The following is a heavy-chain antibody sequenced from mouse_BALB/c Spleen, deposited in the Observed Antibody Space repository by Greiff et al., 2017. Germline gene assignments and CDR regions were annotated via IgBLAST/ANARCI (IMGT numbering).Heavy chain of an antibody. CDR2: IDPANGNT. CDR1: GFNIKDTY. CDR3: ASYYGSEWCAY. V-gene: IGHV14-3*02. D-gene: IGHD1-1*01. J-gene: IGHJ3*01. Sequence: VQLQQSGAELVKPGASVKLSCTASGFNIKDTYMHWVKQRPEQGLEWIGRIDPANGNTKYDPKFQGKATITADTSSNTAYLQLSSLTSEDTAVYYCASYYGSEWCAYWGQGTLVTVSA.